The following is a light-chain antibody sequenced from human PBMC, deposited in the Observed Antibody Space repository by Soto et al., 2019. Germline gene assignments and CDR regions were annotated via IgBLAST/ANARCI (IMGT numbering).Light chain of an antibody. CDR3: CSYAGSSTFYV. Sequence: QSALTQPASVSGSPGQSITISCTGTSSDVGSYNLVSWYQQHPGKAPKLMIYEVSKRPSGVSNRFSGSKSGNTASLTISGLQAEDEADYYCCSYAGSSTFYVFGTGTKLHRP. CDR2: EVS. CDR1: SSDVGSYNL. V-gene: IGLV2-23*02. J-gene: IGLJ1*01.